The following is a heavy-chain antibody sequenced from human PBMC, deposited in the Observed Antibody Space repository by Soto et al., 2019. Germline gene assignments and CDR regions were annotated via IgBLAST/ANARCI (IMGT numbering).Heavy chain of an antibody. CDR1: GSAFINYG. Sequence: QVQLVESGGGVVQPGRSLRLSCAASGSAFINYGMHWVRQAPGKGLEWVAIISYDGSNEYYADSVKGRFSISRDNSKNTLYLQMNSLRAEDTAVYYCAKGLVRTSTTVTGTFDICGQGTMVTVSS. CDR2: ISYDGSNE. D-gene: IGHD1-26*01. V-gene: IGHV3-30*18. CDR3: AKGLVRTSTTVTGTFDI. J-gene: IGHJ3*02.